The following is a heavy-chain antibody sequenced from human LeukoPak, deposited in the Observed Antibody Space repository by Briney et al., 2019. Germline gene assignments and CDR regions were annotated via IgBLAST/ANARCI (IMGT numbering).Heavy chain of an antibody. Sequence: ASVKVSCKASGYTFTSYGISWVRQAPGQGLEWMGWISAYNGNTNYAQKLQGRVTMTTDTSTSAAYMELRSLRSDDTAVYYCARVVGSWFGEYGMDVWGKGTTVTVSS. J-gene: IGHJ6*04. D-gene: IGHD3-10*01. V-gene: IGHV1-18*04. CDR3: ARVVGSWFGEYGMDV. CDR1: GYTFTSYG. CDR2: ISAYNGNT.